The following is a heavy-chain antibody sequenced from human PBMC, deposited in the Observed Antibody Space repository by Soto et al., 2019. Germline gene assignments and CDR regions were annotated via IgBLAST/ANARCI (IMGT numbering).Heavy chain of an antibody. D-gene: IGHD6-13*01. Sequence: GGSLRLSCAASGFTFDDYGMSWVRQAPGKGLEWVSGINWNGGSTGYADSVKGRFTISRDNAKNSLYLQMNSLRAEDTALYYCARSHSPGTRALDYYYYGMDVWGQGTTVTVSS. CDR1: GFTFDDYG. V-gene: IGHV3-20*04. CDR3: ARSHSPGTRALDYYYYGMDV. J-gene: IGHJ6*02. CDR2: INWNGGST.